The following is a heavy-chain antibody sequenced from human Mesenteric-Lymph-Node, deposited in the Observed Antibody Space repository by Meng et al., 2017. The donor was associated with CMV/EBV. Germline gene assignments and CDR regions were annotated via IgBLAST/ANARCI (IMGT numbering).Heavy chain of an antibody. CDR1: GFTFSSYW. Sequence: GESLKISCAASGFTFSSYWMHWVRQAPGKGLVWVSRINSDGSSTSYADSVKGQFTISRDNAKNTLYLQMNSLRAEDTAVYYCAKGRATQHWGQGTLVTVSS. CDR3: AKGRATQH. V-gene: IGHV3-74*01. CDR2: INSDGSST. J-gene: IGHJ1*01.